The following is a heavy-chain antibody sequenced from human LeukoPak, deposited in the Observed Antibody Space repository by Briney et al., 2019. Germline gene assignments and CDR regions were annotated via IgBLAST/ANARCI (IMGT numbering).Heavy chain of an antibody. CDR1: GFTFSSYG. D-gene: IGHD1-26*01. Sequence: PGGSLRLSCAASGFTFSSYGMSWVRQAPGKGLEWVSAISGSGGSTYYADSVKGRFTISRDNSKNTLYLQMNSLRAEDTAVYYCAKDVTNSGSYYYFDYWGQGTLVTVSS. CDR2: ISGSGGST. CDR3: AKDVTNSGSYYYFDY. V-gene: IGHV3-23*01. J-gene: IGHJ4*02.